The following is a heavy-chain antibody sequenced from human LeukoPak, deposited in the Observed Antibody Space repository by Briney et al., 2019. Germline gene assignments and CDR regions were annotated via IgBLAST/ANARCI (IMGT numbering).Heavy chain of an antibody. V-gene: IGHV1-69*04. CDR3: ASSRTSGSFDFDY. J-gene: IGHJ4*02. CDR2: IIPILGIA. Sequence: ASVKVSCKASGGTFSSYAISWVRQAPGQGLEWMGRIIPILGIANYAQKLQGRVTIAADKSTSTAYLELSSLRSEDTAVYYCASSRTSGSFDFDYWGQGTLVTVSS. CDR1: GGTFSSYA. D-gene: IGHD3-10*01.